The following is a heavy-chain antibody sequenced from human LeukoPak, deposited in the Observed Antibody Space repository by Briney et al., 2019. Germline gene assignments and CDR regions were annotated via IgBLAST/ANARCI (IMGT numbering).Heavy chain of an antibody. V-gene: IGHV4-39*01. D-gene: IGHD3-10*01. CDR3: ARGTMVRGVNLMDV. Sequence: SETLSLTCTVSGGSISSSSYYWGWIRQPPGKGLEWIGSIYYSGSTYYNPSLKSRVTISVDTSKNQFSLKLSSVTAADTAVYYCARGTMVRGVNLMDVWGEATTVTVSS. J-gene: IGHJ6*03. CDR1: GGSISSSSYY. CDR2: IYYSGST.